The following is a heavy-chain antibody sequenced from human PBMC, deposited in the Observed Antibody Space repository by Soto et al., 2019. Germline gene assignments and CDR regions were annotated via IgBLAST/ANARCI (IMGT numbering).Heavy chain of an antibody. J-gene: IGHJ4*02. Sequence: GGSLRLSCAATGFTFSESYMSWTRQAPGKGLEFLSHISSSGSSTYNADSVKGRFTISRDNAKNSLYLQMNSLRVEDTAIYYCARGGRPDYWGQGTLVTAPQ. CDR3: ARGGRPDY. V-gene: IGHV3-11*01. CDR1: GFTFSESY. CDR2: ISSSGSST.